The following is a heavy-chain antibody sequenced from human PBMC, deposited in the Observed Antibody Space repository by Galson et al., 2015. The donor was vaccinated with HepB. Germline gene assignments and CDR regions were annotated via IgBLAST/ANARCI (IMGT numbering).Heavy chain of an antibody. Sequence: SLRLSCAASGFTFSDYYMSWIRQAPGKGLEWVSYISSSGSTIYYADSVKGRFTISRDNAKNSLYLQMNSLRAEDTAVYYCARVGVGCSGGRCNYYYYMDVWGKGTTVTVSS. V-gene: IGHV3-11*01. CDR3: ARVGVGCSGGRCNYYYYMDV. D-gene: IGHD2-15*01. CDR1: GFTFSDYY. J-gene: IGHJ6*03. CDR2: ISSSGSTI.